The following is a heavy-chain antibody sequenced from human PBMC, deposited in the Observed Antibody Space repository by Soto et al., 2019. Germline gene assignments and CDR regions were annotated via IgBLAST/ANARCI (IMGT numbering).Heavy chain of an antibody. CDR3: ARANVGPPGGGSWIMPFDF. Sequence: QVKLQESGPGLVKPSETLSLICTVSGGSISSYYWSWIRQSAGQGLEWIGRIYPGGSTNYNPSLKSRVTMSADTSKNQFSLRLTSVTAADTAVYYCARANVGPPGGGSWIMPFDFWGQGTLVTVSS. V-gene: IGHV4-4*07. CDR1: GGSISSYY. D-gene: IGHD2-15*01. CDR2: IYPGGST. J-gene: IGHJ4*02.